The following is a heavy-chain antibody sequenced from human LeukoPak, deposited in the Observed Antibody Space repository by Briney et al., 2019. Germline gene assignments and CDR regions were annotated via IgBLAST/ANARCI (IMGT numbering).Heavy chain of an antibody. CDR3: ARSPRLEWLFGTPYYYYYMDV. D-gene: IGHD3-3*01. Sequence: SETLSLTCAVYGGSFSGYYWSWIRQPPGKGLEWIEEINHSGSTNCNPSLKSRVTISVDTSKNQFSLKLSSVTAADTAVYYCARSPRLEWLFGTPYYYYYMDVWGKGTTVTVSS. CDR1: GGSFSGYY. J-gene: IGHJ6*03. V-gene: IGHV4-34*01. CDR2: INHSGST.